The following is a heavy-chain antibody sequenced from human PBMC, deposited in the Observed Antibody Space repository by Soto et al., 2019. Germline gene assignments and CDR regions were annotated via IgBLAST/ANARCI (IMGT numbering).Heavy chain of an antibody. Sequence: GGSLRLSCAASGFTFSSYGMHWVRQAPGKGLEWVAVIWYDGSNNYYADSVKGRFTISRDISKNTLYLQMNSLRAEDTAVYYCARQYSSGWYYFDYWGQGTLVTVSS. CDR2: IWYDGSNN. CDR1: GFTFSSYG. D-gene: IGHD6-19*01. CDR3: ARQYSSGWYYFDY. V-gene: IGHV3-33*01. J-gene: IGHJ4*02.